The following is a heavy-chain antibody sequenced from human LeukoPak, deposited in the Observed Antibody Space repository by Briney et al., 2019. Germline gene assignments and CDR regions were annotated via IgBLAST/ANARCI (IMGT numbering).Heavy chain of an antibody. J-gene: IGHJ4*02. Sequence: ASVKVSCKASGYTFTGYYMHWVRQAPGQGLEWMGWINPNSGGTNYAQKFQGRVTMTRDTSISTAYMELSRLRSDDTAVYYCARDHRRYCSGGSCYGYWGQGTLVTVS. V-gene: IGHV1-2*02. CDR2: INPNSGGT. CDR3: ARDHRRYCSGGSCYGY. CDR1: GYTFTGYY. D-gene: IGHD2-15*01.